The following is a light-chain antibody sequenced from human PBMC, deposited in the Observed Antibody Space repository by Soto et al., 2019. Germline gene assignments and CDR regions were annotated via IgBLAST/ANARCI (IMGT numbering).Light chain of an antibody. CDR2: GSY. V-gene: IGKV3-20*01. CDR3: QQYSSSYDTSLYT. J-gene: IGKJ2*01. Sequence: EIVLTQSPGTLSLSPGETATLSCRASQSVSSSYLAWYQQKPGQAPRLPVYGSYHRATGIADRFSGSGSGTDFTLTISRLEPEDFAVYYCQQYSSSYDTSLYTFGQGTKVDIK. CDR1: QSVSSSY.